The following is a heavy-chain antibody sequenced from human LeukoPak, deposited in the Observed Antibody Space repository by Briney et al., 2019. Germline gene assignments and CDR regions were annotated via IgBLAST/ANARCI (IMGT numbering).Heavy chain of an antibody. V-gene: IGHV1-2*02. CDR2: INPNSGGT. J-gene: IGHJ4*02. CDR1: GYTFTGYY. D-gene: IGHD1-26*01. Sequence: ASVKVSCKASGYTFTGYYMHWVRQAPGQGLEWMGWINPNSGGTNYAQKFQGRVTMTRDTSISTAYMELSRLRSDDTAVYYCARGVGATSYYFDYWGQGTLVTVSS. CDR3: ARGVGATSYYFDY.